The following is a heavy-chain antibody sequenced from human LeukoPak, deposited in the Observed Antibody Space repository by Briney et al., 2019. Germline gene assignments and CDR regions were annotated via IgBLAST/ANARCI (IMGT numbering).Heavy chain of an antibody. J-gene: IGHJ6*03. D-gene: IGHD3-10*01. CDR3: ARLTMVRGVAYYYYMDV. Sequence: SETLSLTCAVYGGSFSGYYWSWIRQPPGKGLEWIGEINHSGSTNYNPSLKSRVTISVDTSKNQFSLKLSSVTAADTAVYYCARLTMVRGVAYYYYMDVWGKGTTVTISS. CDR2: INHSGST. CDR1: GGSFSGYY. V-gene: IGHV4-34*01.